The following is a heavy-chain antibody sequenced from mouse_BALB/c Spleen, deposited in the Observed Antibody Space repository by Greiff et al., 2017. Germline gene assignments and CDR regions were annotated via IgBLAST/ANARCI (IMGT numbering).Heavy chain of an antibody. J-gene: IGHJ2*01. Sequence: VQLQQPGAELVKPGASVKLSCKASGYTFTSYWMHWVKQRPGQGLEWIGEINPSNGRTNYNEKFKSKATLTVDKSSSTAYMQLSSLTSEDSAVYYCARRVVAMDYFDYWGQGTTLTVSS. V-gene: IGHV1S81*02. CDR3: ARRVVAMDYFDY. D-gene: IGHD1-1*01. CDR2: INPSNGRT. CDR1: GYTFTSYW.